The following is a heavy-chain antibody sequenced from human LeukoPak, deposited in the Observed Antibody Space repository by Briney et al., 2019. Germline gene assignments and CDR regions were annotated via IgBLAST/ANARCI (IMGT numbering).Heavy chain of an antibody. D-gene: IGHD3-10*01. J-gene: IGHJ3*02. CDR1: GYTFTGYY. V-gene: IGHV1-2*02. Sequence: ASVKVSCKASGYTFTGYYMEWVRQAPGQGLEWMGWINPNSDGTKYEQKFQGRVTMTRDTSISTAYMELSRLRFDDTAMYYCARGGKFMISMVRGVLASRDGLDIWGRGTMVTVSS. CDR3: ARGGKFMISMVRGVLASRDGLDI. CDR2: INPNSDGT.